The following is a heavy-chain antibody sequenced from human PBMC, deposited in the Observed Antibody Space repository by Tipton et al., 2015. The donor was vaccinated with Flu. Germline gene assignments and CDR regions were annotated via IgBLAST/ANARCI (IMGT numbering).Heavy chain of an antibody. CDR2: IYNTGLT. CDR1: GASVNIENSY. CDR3: ARGNWNSNYDNWFDP. V-gene: IGHV4-39*07. Sequence: TLSLTCTVSGASVNIENSYWVWIRKSLGRGLVWIGTIYNTGLTNYNTSLKSRVTVSLDMSKNQFSLNVSLVTAADTATYFCARGNWNSNYDNWFDPWGQGTLGTVSS. J-gene: IGHJ5*02. D-gene: IGHD1-1*01.